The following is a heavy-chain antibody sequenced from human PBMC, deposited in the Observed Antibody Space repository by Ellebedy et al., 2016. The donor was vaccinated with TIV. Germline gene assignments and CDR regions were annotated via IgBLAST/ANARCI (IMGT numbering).Heavy chain of an antibody. CDR3: ARGASGCYPLPLDY. J-gene: IGHJ4*02. CDR1: DYTSTRYG. Sequence: ASVKVSCXASDYTSTRYGITWVRQAPGQGLEWMGWISAYNGNTNYAQKLQGRVTMTTDTSTSTAYMDLRSLRSDDTAVYYCARGASGCYPLPLDYWGQGTLVTVSS. V-gene: IGHV1-18*01. CDR2: ISAYNGNT. D-gene: IGHD1-26*01.